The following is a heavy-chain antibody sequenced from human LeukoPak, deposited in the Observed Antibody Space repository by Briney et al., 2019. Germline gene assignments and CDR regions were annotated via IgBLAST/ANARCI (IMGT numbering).Heavy chain of an antibody. CDR1: GGSISSGSYY. D-gene: IGHD6-13*01. CDR3: ARGALISSSWPYWYFDL. Sequence: SQTLSLTCTVSGGSISSGSYYWRWIRQPAGKGLEWIGRIYTSGSTNYNPSLKSRVTISVDTSKNQFSLKLSSVTAADTAVYYCARGALISSSWPYWYFDLWGRGTLATVSS. V-gene: IGHV4-61*02. J-gene: IGHJ2*01. CDR2: IYTSGST.